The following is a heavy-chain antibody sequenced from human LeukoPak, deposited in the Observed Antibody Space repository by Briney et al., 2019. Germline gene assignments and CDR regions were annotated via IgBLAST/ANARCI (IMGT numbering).Heavy chain of an antibody. J-gene: IGHJ4*02. V-gene: IGHV4-30-4*08. CDR3: ARGYSSSWSPYFDY. D-gene: IGHD6-13*01. Sequence: SETLSLTCTVSGGSISSGDYYWSWIRQPPGKGLEWIGNIYYSGSTYYNPSLKSRVTISVDTSKNQFSLKLSSVTAADTAVYYCARGYSSSWSPYFDYWGQGTLVTVSS. CDR2: IYYSGST. CDR1: GGSISSGDYY.